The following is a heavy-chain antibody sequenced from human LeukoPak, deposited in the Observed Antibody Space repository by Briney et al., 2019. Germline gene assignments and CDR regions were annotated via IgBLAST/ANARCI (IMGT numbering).Heavy chain of an antibody. V-gene: IGHV5-51*01. CDR2: IYPGDSDT. CDR1: GYSFTSYW. J-gene: IGHJ4*02. Sequence: GESLKISCKGSGYSFTSYWIGWVRQMPGKGLEWMGNIYPGDSDTRYSPSFQGQVTISADKSISTAYLQWSSLKASDTAMYYCARRPSATGADFDYWGQGTLVTVSS. D-gene: IGHD7-27*01. CDR3: ARRPSATGADFDY.